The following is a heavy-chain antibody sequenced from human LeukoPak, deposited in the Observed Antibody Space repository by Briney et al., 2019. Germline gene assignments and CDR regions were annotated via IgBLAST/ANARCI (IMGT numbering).Heavy chain of an antibody. CDR1: GFTFNTHG. CDR2: IQFDGSKI. D-gene: IGHD1-7*01. Sequence: HPGGSLRLSCVASGFTFNTHGMHWVRQAPGKGLEWVAFIQFDGSKIDYADSVEGRFTISRDNSKNTLYLQMNSLRAEDTAVYYCCRGGPDWNFMEYWGQGTLVTVSS. V-gene: IGHV3-30*02. CDR3: CRGGPDWNFMEY. J-gene: IGHJ4*02.